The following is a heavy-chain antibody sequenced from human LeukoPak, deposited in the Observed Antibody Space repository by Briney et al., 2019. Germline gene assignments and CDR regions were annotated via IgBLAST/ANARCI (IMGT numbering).Heavy chain of an antibody. V-gene: IGHV1-2*06. CDR3: ARGSVAGTFDI. D-gene: IGHD6-19*01. CDR1: GYNFPGYY. CDR2: INPNSGGT. J-gene: IGHJ3*02. Sequence: GASVEGSSKASGYNFPGYYMHWVRQPPGPGLEWMGRINPNSGGTNYAQKFQGRVTMTRDTSISTAYMELSRLRSDDTAVYYCARGSVAGTFDIWGQGTMVTVSS.